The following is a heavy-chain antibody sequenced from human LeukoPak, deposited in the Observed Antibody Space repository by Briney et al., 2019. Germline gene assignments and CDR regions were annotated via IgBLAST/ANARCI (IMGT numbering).Heavy chain of an antibody. D-gene: IGHD6-13*01. CDR1: GYTFTGYY. CDR2: INPNSGGT. V-gene: IGHV1-2*02. Sequence: ASVKLSCKASGYTFTGYYMHWVRQAPGQGLEWMGWINPNSGGTNYAQKFQGRVTMTRDTSISTAYMELSRLRSDDTAVYYCARDGSSWYFYYYYYMDVWGKGTTVTVSS. CDR3: ARDGSSWYFYYYYYMDV. J-gene: IGHJ6*03.